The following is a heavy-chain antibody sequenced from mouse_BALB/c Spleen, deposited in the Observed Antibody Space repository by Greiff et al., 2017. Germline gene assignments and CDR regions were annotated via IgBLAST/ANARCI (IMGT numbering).Heavy chain of an antibody. Sequence: DVMLVESGGDLVKPGGSLKLSCAASGFTFSSYGMSWVRQTPDKRLEWVATISSGGSYTYYPDSVKGRFTISRDNAKNTLYLQMSSLKSEDTAMYYCARRSDGNYAMDYWGQGTSVTVSS. CDR1: GFTFSSYG. V-gene: IGHV5-6*02. CDR2: ISSGGSYT. D-gene: IGHD2-3*01. J-gene: IGHJ4*01. CDR3: ARRSDGNYAMDY.